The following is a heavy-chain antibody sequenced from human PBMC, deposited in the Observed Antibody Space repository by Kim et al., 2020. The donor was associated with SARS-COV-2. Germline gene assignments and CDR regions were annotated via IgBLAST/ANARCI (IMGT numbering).Heavy chain of an antibody. CDR2: IRSKANSYAT. J-gene: IGHJ4*02. CDR3: TTWGGDGYNLAESLDY. D-gene: IGHD2-21*01. Sequence: GGSLRLSCAASGFTFSGSAMHWVRQASGKGLEWVGRIRSKANSYATAYAASVKGRFTISRDDSKNTAYLQMNSLKTEDTAVYYCTTWGGDGYNLAESLDYWGQGTLVTVSS. V-gene: IGHV3-73*01. CDR1: GFTFSGSA.